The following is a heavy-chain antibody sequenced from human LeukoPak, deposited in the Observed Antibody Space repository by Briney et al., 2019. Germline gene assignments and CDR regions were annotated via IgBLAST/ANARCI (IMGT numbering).Heavy chain of an antibody. CDR2: IYYSGST. CDR3: ARVGVSYYDILTGYYFGDYFDY. D-gene: IGHD3-9*01. J-gene: IGHJ4*02. CDR1: GGSISSGGYY. Sequence: SQTLSLTCTVSGGSISSGGYYWSWIRQHPGKGLEWIGYIYYSGSTYYNPSPKSRVTISVDTSKNQFSLKLSSVTAADTAVYYCARVGVSYYDILTGYYFGDYFDYWGQGTLVTVSS. V-gene: IGHV4-31*03.